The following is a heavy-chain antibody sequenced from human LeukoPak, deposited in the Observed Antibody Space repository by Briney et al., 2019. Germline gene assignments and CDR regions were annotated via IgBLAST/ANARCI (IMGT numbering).Heavy chain of an antibody. CDR3: ARWGNSNYWEHLGDF. V-gene: IGHV1-2*02. CDR2: INPNSGGT. D-gene: IGHD4-11*01. Sequence: ASVKVSCKASGYTFTGYYMHWVRQAPGQGLEWMGWINPNSGGTNYAQKFQGRVTMTRDTSISTAYMELSRLRSDDTAVYYCARWGNSNYWEHLGDFWGQGTLVIVSS. J-gene: IGHJ4*02. CDR1: GYTFTGYY.